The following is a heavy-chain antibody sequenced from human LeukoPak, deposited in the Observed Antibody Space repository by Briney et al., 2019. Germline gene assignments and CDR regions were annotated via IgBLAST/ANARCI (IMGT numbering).Heavy chain of an antibody. J-gene: IGHJ4*02. Sequence: SETLSLTCAVYGGSFSGYYWSWIRQPPGKGLEWIGEINHSGSTNYNPSLKSRVTISVDTSKNQFSLKLSSVTAADTAVYYCARRMATIGPGFDYWGQGTLVTVSS. CDR3: ARRMATIGPGFDY. CDR2: INHSGST. V-gene: IGHV4-34*01. CDR1: GGSFSGYY. D-gene: IGHD5-24*01.